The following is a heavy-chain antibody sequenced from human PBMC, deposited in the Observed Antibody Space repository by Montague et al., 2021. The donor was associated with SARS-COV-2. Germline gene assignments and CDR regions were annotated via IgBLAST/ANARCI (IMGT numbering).Heavy chain of an antibody. D-gene: IGHD3-22*01. Sequence: TLSLTCTVSGGSISSGGYYWSWIRQHPGKGLEWIGYIYHTGSTRYNPSLKSRVTIPKETSKNHFSLNLSSVTAADSAVYYCARDSGYYDSSGYSYDAFDIWGQGTKVTVSS. CDR1: GGSISSGGYY. V-gene: IGHV4-31*03. CDR2: IYHTGST. J-gene: IGHJ3*02. CDR3: ARDSGYYDSSGYSYDAFDI.